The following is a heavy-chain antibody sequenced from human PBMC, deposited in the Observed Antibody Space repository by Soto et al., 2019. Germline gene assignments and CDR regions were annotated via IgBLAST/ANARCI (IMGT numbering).Heavy chain of an antibody. CDR2: ISGYTGNT. D-gene: IGHD3-3*01. Sequence: QVQLVQSGTEVKKPGASVKVSCKASGYTFSSYGISWVRQAPGQGLEWMGWISGYTGNTKYAQKLQGRVTMTTDTATSTAYVELRSLRSDDTAVYYCARGSRLFGVVIFQHYDMAGWGQGTTVNVSS. CDR1: GYTFSSYG. V-gene: IGHV1-18*01. J-gene: IGHJ6*02. CDR3: ARGSRLFGVVIFQHYDMAG.